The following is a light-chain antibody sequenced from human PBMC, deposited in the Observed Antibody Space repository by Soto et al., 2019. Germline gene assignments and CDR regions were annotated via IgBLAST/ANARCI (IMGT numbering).Light chain of an antibody. CDR1: SSYVGGYNY. J-gene: IGLJ1*01. CDR2: DVT. Sequence: QSALTQPRSVSGSPGQSVTISCTGTSSYVGGYNYVSWYQQHPGKAPKLMIYDVTKRPSGVPDRFSGSKSDNTASLTISGLQAGDEADYYCCSYAGSYTYVFGTGTKVTVL. CDR3: CSYAGSYTYV. V-gene: IGLV2-11*01.